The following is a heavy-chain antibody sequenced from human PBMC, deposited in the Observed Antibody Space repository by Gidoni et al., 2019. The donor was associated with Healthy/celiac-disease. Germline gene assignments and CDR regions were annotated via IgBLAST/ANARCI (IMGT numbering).Heavy chain of an antibody. J-gene: IGHJ4*02. Sequence: EVQLVESGGGLVQPGRSLRLSCTASGFTFGDYAMSWFRQAPGKGLEWVGFIRSKAYGGTTEYAASVKGRFTISRDDSKSIAYLQMNSLKTEDTAVYYCTRFQGIVVVIGPPFDYWGQGTLVTVSS. CDR1: GFTFGDYA. V-gene: IGHV3-49*03. CDR3: TRFQGIVVVIGPPFDY. CDR2: IRSKAYGGTT. D-gene: IGHD3-22*01.